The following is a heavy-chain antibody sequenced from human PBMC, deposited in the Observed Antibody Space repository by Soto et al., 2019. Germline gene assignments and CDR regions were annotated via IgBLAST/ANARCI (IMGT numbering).Heavy chain of an antibody. V-gene: IGHV4-4*02. CDR1: SGSISSSNW. D-gene: IGHD2-2*01. J-gene: IGHJ4*02. CDR3: AREPDALDCSSTSCPPNT. Sequence: QVQLQESGPGLVKPSGTLSLTCAVSSGSISSSNWWSWVRQPPGKGLEWIGEIYHSGSTNYNPSLKSRVTISVDKSKNQFSLKLSSVTAADTAVYYCAREPDALDCSSTSCPPNTWGQGTLVTVSS. CDR2: IYHSGST.